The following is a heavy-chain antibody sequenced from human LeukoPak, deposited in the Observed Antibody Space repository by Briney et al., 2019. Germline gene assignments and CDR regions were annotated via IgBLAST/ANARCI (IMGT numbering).Heavy chain of an antibody. Sequence: GGSLRLSCAASGFTFSSYSMNWVRQAPGKGLEWVSSVSHSSSYIYYADSVKGRFTISRDNAKNSLYLQMNSLRAEDTAVYYCARDLNWETYWGQGTLVSVSS. CDR3: ARDLNWETY. CDR1: GFTFSSYS. J-gene: IGHJ4*02. D-gene: IGHD7-27*01. V-gene: IGHV3-21*01. CDR2: VSHSSSYI.